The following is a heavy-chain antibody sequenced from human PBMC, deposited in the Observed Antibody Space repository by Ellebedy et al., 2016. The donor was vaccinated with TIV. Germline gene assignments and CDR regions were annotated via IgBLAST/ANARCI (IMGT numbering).Heavy chain of an antibody. CDR3: ARQHDPKYNNYMDV. Sequence: MPSETLPLTCTVSGDSISPYYWNWIRQPPGKGLEWIGYIHYSGSANYNPSLKSRVTISVDTSKNQFSLNLSSVTAADTAMYYCARQHDPKYNNYMDVWGKGTTVTVSS. J-gene: IGHJ6*03. CDR2: IHYSGSA. CDR1: GDSISPYY. V-gene: IGHV4-59*01.